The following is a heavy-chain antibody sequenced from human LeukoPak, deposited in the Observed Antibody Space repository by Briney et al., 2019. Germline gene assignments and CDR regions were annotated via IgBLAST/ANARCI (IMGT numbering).Heavy chain of an antibody. CDR1: GGTFISYA. CDR2: SMPIFGTA. V-gene: IGHV1-69*05. CDR3: ARGDVVVPAAIQRYYYYYMDV. J-gene: IGHJ6*03. D-gene: IGHD2-2*02. Sequence: GSSVKVSCKAAGGTFISYAISWGRQAPGQGGEGMGGSMPIFGTANYAQKFQGRVTITTDESTSTAYMELSSLRSEDTAVYYCARGDVVVPAAIQRYYYYYMDVWGKGTTVTVSS.